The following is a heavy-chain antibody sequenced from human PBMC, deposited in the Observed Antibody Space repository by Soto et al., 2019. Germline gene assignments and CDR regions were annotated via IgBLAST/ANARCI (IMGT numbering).Heavy chain of an antibody. J-gene: IGHJ6*03. CDR3: AREEGASNMWTGPFYNMDV. CDR1: GGTFTSET. Sequence: QVQLVQSGPEVKKSGSSVRLSCKLSGGTFTSETISWVRQAPGHGLEWMGRIIPIPGTGNYAQKFQGRIKIAEDKSKNRGYMELSGITSEDTDVYFCAREEGASNMWTGPFYNMDVWGQGTMVTVSS. CDR2: IIPIPGTG. V-gene: IGHV1-69*08. D-gene: IGHD2-21*01.